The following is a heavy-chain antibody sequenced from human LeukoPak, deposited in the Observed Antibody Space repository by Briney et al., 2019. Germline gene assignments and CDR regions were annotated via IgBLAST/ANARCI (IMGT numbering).Heavy chain of an antibody. CDR1: GGSISSSSYY. CDR3: ASFRPSGYLTDY. J-gene: IGHJ4*02. Sequence: PSETLSLTCTVSGGSISSSSYYWGWIRQPPGKGLEWIGSIYYSGSTYYNPSLKSRVTISVDPSKNQFSLKLSSVTAADTAVYYCASFRPSGYLTDYWGQGTLVTVSS. V-gene: IGHV4-39*01. CDR2: IYYSGST. D-gene: IGHD3-3*01.